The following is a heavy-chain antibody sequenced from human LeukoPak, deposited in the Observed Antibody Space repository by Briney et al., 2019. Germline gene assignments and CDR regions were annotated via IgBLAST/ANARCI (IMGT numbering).Heavy chain of an antibody. CDR2: ISYDGSNE. V-gene: IGHV3-30*04. J-gene: IGHJ4*02. Sequence: GGSLRLSCAASGFTFSCYVMHWVRQAPGKRLEWVAIISYDGSNEYYADSVKGRFTISRDNAKNSLYLQMNSLRAEDTAVYYCARDRMDYEADYWGQGTLVTVSS. D-gene: IGHD4-17*01. CDR3: ARDRMDYEADY. CDR1: GFTFSCYV.